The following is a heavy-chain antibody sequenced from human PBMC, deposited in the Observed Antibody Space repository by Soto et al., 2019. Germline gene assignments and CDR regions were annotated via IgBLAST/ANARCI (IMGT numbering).Heavy chain of an antibody. D-gene: IGHD1-26*01. CDR2: ISRSGDTT. CDR3: AKDWEHGDHPRCLGY. J-gene: IGHJ4*02. Sequence: PGGSLRLSCAASRFSFSNYAMSWVRQAPGKGLEWVAAISRSGDTTYYADSVKGRFTISRDNSRNTLSLQMNGLRVEDTALYYCAKDWEHGDHPRCLGYWGEGTLVTVS. CDR1: RFSFSNYA. V-gene: IGHV3-23*01.